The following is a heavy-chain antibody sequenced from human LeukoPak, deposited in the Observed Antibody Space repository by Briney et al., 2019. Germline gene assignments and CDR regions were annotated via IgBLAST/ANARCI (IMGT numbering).Heavy chain of an antibody. D-gene: IGHD3-22*01. J-gene: IGHJ4*02. V-gene: IGHV4-34*01. CDR1: GGSFSGYY. Sequence: SETLSLTCAVYGGSFSGYYWSWIRQPLGKGLEWIGEINHSGSTNYNPSLKSRVTISVDTSKNQFSLKLSSVTAADTAVYYCARDPQTPYDSSGYHSDYWGQGTLVTVSS. CDR2: INHSGST. CDR3: ARDPQTPYDSSGYHSDY.